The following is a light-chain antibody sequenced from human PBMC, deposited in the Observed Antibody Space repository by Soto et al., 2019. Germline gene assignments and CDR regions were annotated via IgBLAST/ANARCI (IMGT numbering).Light chain of an antibody. CDR3: QQRVNWPLT. J-gene: IGKJ4*01. Sequence: EIVLTQSPATLSLSPGERATLSCRASQSVSSYLAWYQQKPGQAPRLLIYDVSNRATGIPARFSGSGSGTDFTLTISSLEPEDLAVYYCQQRVNWPLTFGGGTKVEIK. CDR2: DVS. CDR1: QSVSSY. V-gene: IGKV3-11*01.